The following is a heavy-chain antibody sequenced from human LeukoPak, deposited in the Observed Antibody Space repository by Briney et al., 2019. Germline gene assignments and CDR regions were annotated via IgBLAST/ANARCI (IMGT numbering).Heavy chain of an antibody. Sequence: PGGSLRLSCAASGFTFSSYGMHWVRQAPGKGPEWVAFIRYDGSNKYYADSVKGRFTISRDNSKNTLYLQMNSLRAEDTAVYFCAKVGGVVIPGSYWGQGTLVTISS. D-gene: IGHD3-3*01. CDR2: IRYDGSNK. V-gene: IGHV3-30*02. CDR3: AKVGGVVIPGSY. CDR1: GFTFSSYG. J-gene: IGHJ4*02.